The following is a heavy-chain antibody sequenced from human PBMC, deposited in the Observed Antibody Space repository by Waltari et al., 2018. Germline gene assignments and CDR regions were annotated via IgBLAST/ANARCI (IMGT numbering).Heavy chain of an antibody. J-gene: IGHJ6*02. V-gene: IGHV5-51*03. CDR2: IYPGDSDT. D-gene: IGHD4-17*01. CDR3: ASTVTDSNYYYGMDV. CDR1: GYSFTSYW. Sequence: EVQLVQSGAEVKKPGESLKISCKGSGYSFTSYWIGWVRQMPGKGLEWMGIIYPGDSDTRYSPSFQGQVTISVDKSISTAYLQWSSLKASDTAMYYCASTVTDSNYYYGMDVWGQGTTVTVSS.